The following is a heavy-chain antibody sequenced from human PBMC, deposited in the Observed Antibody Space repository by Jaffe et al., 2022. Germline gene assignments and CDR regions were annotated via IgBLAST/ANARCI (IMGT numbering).Heavy chain of an antibody. V-gene: IGHV3-48*03. CDR2: ISSSGSTI. D-gene: IGHD3-10*01. Sequence: EVQLVESGGGLVQPGGSLRLSCAASGFTFSSYEMNWVRQAPGKGLEWVSYISSSGSTIYYADSVKGRFTISRDNAKNSLYLQMNSLRAEDTAVYYCASVYYYGSGSYYNTQRQTENDYWGQGTLVTVSS. J-gene: IGHJ4*02. CDR3: ASVYYYGSGSYYNTQRQTENDY. CDR1: GFTFSSYE.